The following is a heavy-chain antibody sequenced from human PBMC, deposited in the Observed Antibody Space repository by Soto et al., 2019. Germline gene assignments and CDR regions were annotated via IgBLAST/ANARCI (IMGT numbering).Heavy chain of an antibody. J-gene: IGHJ6*03. CDR3: ASIPAATFFRHYYYYTDV. CDR1: GYTFTSYG. Sequence: ASVKVSCKASGYTFTSYGINWVRQATGQGLEWMGWMNPNSGNTGYAQKFQGRVTMTRNTSISTAYMELSSLRSEDTAVYYCASIPAATFFRHYYYYTDVWGKGTTVSVSS. CDR2: MNPNSGNT. V-gene: IGHV1-8*01. D-gene: IGHD2-2*01.